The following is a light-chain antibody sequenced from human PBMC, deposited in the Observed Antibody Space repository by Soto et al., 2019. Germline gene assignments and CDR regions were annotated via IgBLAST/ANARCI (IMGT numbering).Light chain of an antibody. V-gene: IGLV1-51*01. CDR3: GSWDSSLSAYV. CDR1: SSNVGGNS. Sequence: VLTQPPSVSAAPGQKVTISCSGSSSNVGGNSVSWYQQLPGTAPKLLIYDDNKRPSGIPDRFSGSKSGTSATLGITGFQTGDEADYYCGSWDSSLSAYVFGTGTKVTVL. CDR2: DDN. J-gene: IGLJ1*01.